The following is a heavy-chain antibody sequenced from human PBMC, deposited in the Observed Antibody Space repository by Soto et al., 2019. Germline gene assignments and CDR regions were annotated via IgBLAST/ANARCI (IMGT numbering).Heavy chain of an antibody. CDR3: ARDPILVFLDPPSYGMDV. CDR2: INPSGGST. J-gene: IGHJ6*02. D-gene: IGHD3-3*02. V-gene: IGHV1-46*01. CDR1: GYTFTIYY. Sequence: ATVKVSCKASGYTFTIYYMHWVRQAPGQGLEWMGIINPSGGSTSYAQKFQGRVTMTRDTSTSTVYMELSSLRSEDTAVYYCARDPILVFLDPPSYGMDVWGQGTTVTVSS.